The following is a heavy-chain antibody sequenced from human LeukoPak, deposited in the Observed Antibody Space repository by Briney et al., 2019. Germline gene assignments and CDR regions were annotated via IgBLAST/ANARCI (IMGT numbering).Heavy chain of an antibody. Sequence: LSLTCTVSGGSISSSSYYWSWIRQAPGKGLEWVSYISSSGSTIYYADSVKGRFTISRDNAKNSLYLQMNSLRAEDTAVYYCARERPEYCSSTSCYATGDYYYMDVWGKGTTVTISS. J-gene: IGHJ6*03. CDR2: ISSSGSTI. CDR1: GGSISSSSYY. CDR3: ARERPEYCSSTSCYATGDYYYMDV. V-gene: IGHV3-11*01. D-gene: IGHD2-2*01.